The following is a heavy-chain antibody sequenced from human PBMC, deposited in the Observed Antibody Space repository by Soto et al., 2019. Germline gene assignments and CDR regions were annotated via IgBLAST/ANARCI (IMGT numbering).Heavy chain of an antibody. J-gene: IGHJ2*01. Sequence: QVQLQQWGAGLLKPSETLSLTCAVYGGSFSGYYWSWIRQPPGKGLEWIGEINHSGSTNYNPSLKSRVTILVDTSKNQFSLKLSSVTAADTAVYYCARGARWYFDLWGRGTLVTVSS. V-gene: IGHV4-34*01. CDR1: GGSFSGYY. CDR2: INHSGST. CDR3: ARGARWYFDL.